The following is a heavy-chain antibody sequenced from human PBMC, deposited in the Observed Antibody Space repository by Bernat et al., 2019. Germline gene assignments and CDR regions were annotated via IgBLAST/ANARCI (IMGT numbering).Heavy chain of an antibody. V-gene: IGHV3-9*01. CDR2: ISWNSGSI. D-gene: IGHD3-3*01. Sequence: EVQLVESGGGLVQPGRSLRLSCAASGFTFDDYAMHWVRQAPGKGLEWVSGISWNSGSIGYADSVKGRFTISRDNAKNSLYLQMNSLRAEETALDYCAKALYYDFWSGYPFDYWGQGTLVTVSP. CDR1: GFTFDDYA. CDR3: AKALYYDFWSGYPFDY. J-gene: IGHJ4*02.